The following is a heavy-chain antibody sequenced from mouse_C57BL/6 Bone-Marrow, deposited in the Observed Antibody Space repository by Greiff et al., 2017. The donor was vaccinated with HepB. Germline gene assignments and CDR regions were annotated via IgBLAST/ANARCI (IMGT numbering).Heavy chain of an antibody. CDR1: GFTFSSYA. J-gene: IGHJ1*03. Sequence: EVKLMESGEGLVKPGGSLKLSCAASGFTFSSYAMSWVRQTPEKRLEWVAYISSGGDYIYYADTVKGRFTISRDNARNTMYLQMSSLKSEETAMYYCTKVLAAIDVRGTGTAVTVSS. CDR3: TKVLAAIDV. CDR2: ISSGGDYI. D-gene: IGHD1-3*01. V-gene: IGHV5-9-1*02.